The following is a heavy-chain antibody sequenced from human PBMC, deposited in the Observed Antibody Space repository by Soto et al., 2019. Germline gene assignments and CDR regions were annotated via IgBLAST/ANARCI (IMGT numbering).Heavy chain of an antibody. Sequence: SVKVSCKASGGTFSSYAISWVRQAPGQGLEWMGGIIPIFGTANYAQKFQGRVTITADESTSTAYMELSSLRSEDTAVYYCARGHGSSVLKYYYYGMDVWGQGTTVTVSS. V-gene: IGHV1-69*13. CDR2: IIPIFGTA. CDR3: ARGHGSSVLKYYYYGMDV. CDR1: GGTFSSYA. J-gene: IGHJ6*02. D-gene: IGHD3-22*01.